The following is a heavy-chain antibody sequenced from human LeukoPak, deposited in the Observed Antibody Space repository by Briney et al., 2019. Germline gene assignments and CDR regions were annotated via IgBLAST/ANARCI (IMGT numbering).Heavy chain of an antibody. V-gene: IGHV3-30*04. CDR1: GFTFSSYA. J-gene: IGHJ4*02. CDR2: ISYDGSNK. Sequence: GGSLRLSCAASGFTFSSYAMSWVRQAPGKGLEWVAVISYDGSNKYYADSVKGRFTISRDNSKNTLYLQMNSLRAEDTAVYYCARGRSSSWYYFDYWGQGTLVTVSS. CDR3: ARGRSSSWYYFDY. D-gene: IGHD6-13*01.